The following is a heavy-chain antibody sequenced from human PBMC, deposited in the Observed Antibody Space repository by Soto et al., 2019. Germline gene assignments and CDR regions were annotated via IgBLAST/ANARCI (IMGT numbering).Heavy chain of an antibody. CDR2: IYYSGST. Sequence: SETLSLTCTVSGGSISSGGYYWSWIRQHPGKGLEWIGYIYYSGSTYYNPSLKSRVTISVDTSKNQFSLKLSSVTAADTAVYYCARERGVDIVATPYFDYWGQGTLVTVSS. CDR1: GGSISSGGYY. J-gene: IGHJ4*02. D-gene: IGHD5-12*01. V-gene: IGHV4-31*03. CDR3: ARERGVDIVATPYFDY.